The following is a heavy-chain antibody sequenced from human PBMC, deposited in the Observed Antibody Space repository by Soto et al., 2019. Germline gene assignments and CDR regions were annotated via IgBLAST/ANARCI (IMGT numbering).Heavy chain of an antibody. J-gene: IGHJ5*02. D-gene: IGHD2-15*01. CDR2: INHSGST. Sequence: TSETLSLTCAVYGGSFSGYYWSWIRQPPGKGLEWIGEINHSGSTNYNPSLKSRVTISVDTSKNQFSLKLSSVTAADTAVYYCARRVKLGYCSGGSCYPPYNWFDPWGQGTLVTVSS. CDR3: ARRVKLGYCSGGSCYPPYNWFDP. CDR1: GGSFSGYY. V-gene: IGHV4-34*01.